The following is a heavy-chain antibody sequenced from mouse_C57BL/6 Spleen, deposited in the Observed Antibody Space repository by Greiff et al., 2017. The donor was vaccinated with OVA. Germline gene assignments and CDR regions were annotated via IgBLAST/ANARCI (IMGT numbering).Heavy chain of an antibody. V-gene: IGHV1-81*01. J-gene: IGHJ4*01. Sequence: QVQLKESGAELARPGASVKLSCKASGYTFTSYGISWVKQRTGQGLEWIGEIYPRSGNTYYNEKFKGKATLTADKSSSTAYMELRSLTSEDSAVYFCARGGFDYGSFYYAMDYWGQGTSVTVSS. D-gene: IGHD1-1*01. CDR3: ARGGFDYGSFYYAMDY. CDR1: GYTFTSYG. CDR2: IYPRSGNT.